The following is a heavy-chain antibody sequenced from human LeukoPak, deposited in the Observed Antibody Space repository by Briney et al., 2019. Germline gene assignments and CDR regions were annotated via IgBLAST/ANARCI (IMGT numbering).Heavy chain of an antibody. CDR3: ARGISDFWSGYYTDYYFDY. D-gene: IGHD3-3*01. CDR2: ISAYNGNT. Sequence: GASVKVSCKASGGTFSSYAISWVRRAPGQGLEWMGWISAYNGNTNYAQKLQGRVTMATDTSTSTAYMELRSLRSDDTAVYYCARGISDFWSGYYTDYYFDYWGQGTLVTVSS. V-gene: IGHV1-18*01. CDR1: GGTFSSYA. J-gene: IGHJ4*02.